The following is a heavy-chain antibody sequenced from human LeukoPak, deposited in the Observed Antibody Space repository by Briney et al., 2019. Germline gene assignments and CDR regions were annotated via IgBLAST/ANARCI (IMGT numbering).Heavy chain of an antibody. CDR1: GGSISSGGYY. CDR2: IYYSGST. CDR3: ARGALVVVAATRFFRYYGMDV. J-gene: IGHJ6*02. D-gene: IGHD2-15*01. Sequence: PSETLSLTCTVSGGSISSGGYYWSWLRQHPGKGLEWIGYIYYSGSTYYNPSLKSRVTISVDTSKNQFSLKLSSVTAADTAVYYCARGALVVVAATRFFRYYGMDVWGQGTTVTVSS. V-gene: IGHV4-31*03.